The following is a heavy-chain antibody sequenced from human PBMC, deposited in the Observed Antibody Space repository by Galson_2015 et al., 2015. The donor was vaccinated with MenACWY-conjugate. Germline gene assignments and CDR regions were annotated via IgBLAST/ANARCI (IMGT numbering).Heavy chain of an antibody. V-gene: IGHV1-18*01. Sequence: QSGAEVKKPGASVKVSCKVSGYLFTRYGISWVRQAPGQGLEWMGWITPTNDNAHYAQRFQGRVTMTTDTSTSTAYMELRSLRSDDTAVYFCARDHDFVWGTYPFDFWGQGTLVTVSS. CDR2: ITPTNDNA. CDR3: ARDHDFVWGTYPFDF. CDR1: GYLFTRYG. J-gene: IGHJ4*02. D-gene: IGHD3-16*02.